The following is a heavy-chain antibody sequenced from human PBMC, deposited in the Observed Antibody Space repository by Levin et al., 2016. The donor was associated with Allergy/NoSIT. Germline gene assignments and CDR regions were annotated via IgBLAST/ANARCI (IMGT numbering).Heavy chain of an antibody. CDR3: ARGIAAAGTLDY. J-gene: IGHJ4*02. D-gene: IGHD6-13*01. V-gene: IGHV4-61*02. CDR2: IYTSGST. Sequence: GKGLEWIGRIYTSGSTNYNPSLKSRVTISVDASKNQFSLKLSSVTAADTAVYYCARGIAAAGTLDYWGQGTLVTVSS.